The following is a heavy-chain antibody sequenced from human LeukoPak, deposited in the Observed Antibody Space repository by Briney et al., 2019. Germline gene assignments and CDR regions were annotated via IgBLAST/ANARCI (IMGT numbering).Heavy chain of an antibody. CDR2: ISAYNGNT. CDR3: ARVWFGELMLDP. D-gene: IGHD3-10*01. J-gene: IGHJ5*02. CDR1: GYTFTSYG. Sequence: ASVKVSCKASGYTFTSYGISWVRQAAGQGLEWMGWISAYNGNTNYAQKLQGRVTMTTDTSTSTAYMELRSLRSDDTAVYYCARVWFGELMLDPWGQGTLVTVPS. V-gene: IGHV1-18*01.